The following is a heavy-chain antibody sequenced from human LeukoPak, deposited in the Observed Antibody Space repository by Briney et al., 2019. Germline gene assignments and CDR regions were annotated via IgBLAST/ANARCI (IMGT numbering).Heavy chain of an antibody. J-gene: IGHJ4*02. V-gene: IGHV4-59*08. D-gene: IGHD6-19*01. CDR3: ARSAGYSSGWYLDY. CDR2: IYCSGST. Sequence: SETLSLTCTVSGGSISSYYWSWIRQPPGKGLEWIGYIYCSGSTNYNPSLKSRVAISVDTSKNQFSLKLSSVTVADTAVYYCARSAGYSSGWYLDYWGQGTLVTVSS. CDR1: GGSISSYY.